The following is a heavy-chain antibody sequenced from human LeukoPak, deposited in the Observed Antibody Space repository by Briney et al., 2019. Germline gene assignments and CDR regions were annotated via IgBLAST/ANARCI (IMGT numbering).Heavy chain of an antibody. CDR2: ISYDGSNK. CDR3: ARCSGGSCYYFDY. Sequence: PGGSLRLSCAASGFTFSSYAMHWVRQAPGKGLEWVAVISYDGSNKYYADSVKGRFTISRDNSKNTLNLQMNSLRAEDTAVYYCARCSGGSCYYFDYWGQGTLVTVSS. CDR1: GFTFSSYA. J-gene: IGHJ4*02. D-gene: IGHD2-15*01. V-gene: IGHV3-30-3*01.